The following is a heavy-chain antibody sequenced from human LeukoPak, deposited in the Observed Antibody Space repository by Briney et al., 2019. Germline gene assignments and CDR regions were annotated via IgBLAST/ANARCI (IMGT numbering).Heavy chain of an antibody. Sequence: SETLSLTCTVSGYSISSGYYWGWIRQPPGKGLEWIGSIYHSGSTYYNPSLKSRVTISVDTSKNQFSLKLSSVTAADTAVYYCARDRRDSSSPWYFDYWGQGTLVTVSS. D-gene: IGHD6-13*01. CDR2: IYHSGST. CDR3: ARDRRDSSSPWYFDY. CDR1: GYSISSGYY. J-gene: IGHJ4*02. V-gene: IGHV4-38-2*02.